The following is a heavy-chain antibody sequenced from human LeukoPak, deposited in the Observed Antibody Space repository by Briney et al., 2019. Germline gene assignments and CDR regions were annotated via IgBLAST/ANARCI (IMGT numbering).Heavy chain of an antibody. Sequence: PSETLSLTCTVSGDSISSYYWSWIRQPPGKGLESPGKGLEWIGYIYYSGSTNYNPSLKSRVTISVDTSKNQFSLKLSSVTAADTAVYYCARDTSDSSGSFDYWGQGTLVTVSS. CDR3: ARDTSDSSGSFDY. J-gene: IGHJ4*02. V-gene: IGHV4-59*01. D-gene: IGHD3-22*01. CDR1: GDSISSYY. CDR2: IYYSGST.